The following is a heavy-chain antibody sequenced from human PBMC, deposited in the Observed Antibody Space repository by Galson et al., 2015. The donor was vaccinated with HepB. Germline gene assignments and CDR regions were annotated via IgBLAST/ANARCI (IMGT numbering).Heavy chain of an antibody. CDR1: GYTFTGYY. Sequence: SVKVSCKASGYTFTGYYMHWVRQAPGQGLEWMGRINPNSGGTNYAQKFQGRVTMTRDTSISTAYMELSRLRSDDTAVYYCAREGPSDDYSNHAGCLDYWGQGTLVTVSS. J-gene: IGHJ4*02. CDR3: AREGPSDDYSNHAGCLDY. CDR2: INPNSGGT. V-gene: IGHV1-2*06. D-gene: IGHD4-11*01.